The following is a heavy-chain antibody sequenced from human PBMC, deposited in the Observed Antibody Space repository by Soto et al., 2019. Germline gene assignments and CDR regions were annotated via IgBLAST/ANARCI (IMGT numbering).Heavy chain of an antibody. V-gene: IGHV3-48*02. D-gene: IGHD2-8*01. Sequence: EVQLVESGGGLVQSGGSLRLSCAASGFTFSTYSMNWVRQAPGKGLEWVSYISSSSSTIYYADSVKGRFTISRDNAKNSLYLQMNSLRDEDTAVYYCAREALGIWYDFDYWGQGTLVTVSS. CDR1: GFTFSTYS. CDR2: ISSSSSTI. J-gene: IGHJ4*02. CDR3: AREALGIWYDFDY.